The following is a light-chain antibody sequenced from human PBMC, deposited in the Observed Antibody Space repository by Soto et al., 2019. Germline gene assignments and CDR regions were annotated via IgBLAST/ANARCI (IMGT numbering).Light chain of an antibody. Sequence: SPSTVSATVGDRVTITCRASQSISSWLAWYQQKPGKAPKLMIYDASSLESGVPSRFSGSGSGTEFTLTISSLQPDDFATYCCQQYNSYSWTFGQGTKVDI. V-gene: IGKV1-5*01. CDR3: QQYNSYSWT. CDR2: DAS. J-gene: IGKJ1*01. CDR1: QSISSW.